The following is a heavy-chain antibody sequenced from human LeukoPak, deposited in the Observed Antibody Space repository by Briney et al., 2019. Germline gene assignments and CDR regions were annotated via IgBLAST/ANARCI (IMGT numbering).Heavy chain of an antibody. CDR2: ISHSGST. CDR1: GGSNRNYY. J-gene: IGHJ6*02. CDR3: AREREITKPYYYGMDV. V-gene: IGHV4-59*01. D-gene: IGHD3-3*01. Sequence: PSETLSLTCTVSGGSNRNYYWGWIRQPPGKGPEWIGYISHSGSTNYNPSLKSRVTISVDTSKNQFSVKSSSVTAPDTAVYYCAREREITKPYYYGMDVWGQGTTVTVSS.